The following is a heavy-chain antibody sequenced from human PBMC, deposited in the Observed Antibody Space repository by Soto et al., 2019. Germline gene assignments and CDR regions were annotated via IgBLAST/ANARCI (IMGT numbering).Heavy chain of an antibody. CDR2: IYYSGST. CDR3: ARGYGDYDQIDY. Sequence: SETLSLTCTVSGGSISSSSYYWGWIRQPPGKGLEWIGSIYYSGSTYYNPSLKSRVTISVDTSKNQFSLKLSSVTAADTAVYYCARGYGDYDQIDYWGQGTLVTVSS. J-gene: IGHJ4*02. D-gene: IGHD4-17*01. V-gene: IGHV4-39*01. CDR1: GGSISSSSYY.